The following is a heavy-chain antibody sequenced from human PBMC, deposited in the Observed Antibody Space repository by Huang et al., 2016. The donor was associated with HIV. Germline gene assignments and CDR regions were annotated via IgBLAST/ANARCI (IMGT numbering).Heavy chain of an antibody. V-gene: IGHV4-39*01. CDR2: IYYRGSA. CDR3: ARPSSGWYGWFDP. CDR1: GGSISSTSYY. Sequence: QLQLQESGPGLVKPSETLSLTCTVSGGSISSTSYYWGWIRQPPGKGLEWIGNIYYRGSAYYTPSRKSRVTISVDTSKNQFSLRLSSVTAADTAVYYCARPSSGWYGWFDPWGQGTLVTVSS. J-gene: IGHJ5*02. D-gene: IGHD6-19*01.